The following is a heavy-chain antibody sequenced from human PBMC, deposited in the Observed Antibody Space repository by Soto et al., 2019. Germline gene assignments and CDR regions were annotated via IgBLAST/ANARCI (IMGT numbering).Heavy chain of an antibody. CDR3: ARSVVVVVAATDPYYYYYMDV. CDR2: ISAYNGNT. CDR1: GYTFTSYG. D-gene: IGHD2-15*01. J-gene: IGHJ6*03. V-gene: IGHV1-18*01. Sequence: ASVKVSCKASGYTFTSYGISWVRQAPGQGLEWMGWISAYNGNTNYAQKLQGRVTMTTDTSTSTAYMELRSLRSDDTAVYYCARSVVVVVAATDPYYYYYMDVWGKGTTLTVSS.